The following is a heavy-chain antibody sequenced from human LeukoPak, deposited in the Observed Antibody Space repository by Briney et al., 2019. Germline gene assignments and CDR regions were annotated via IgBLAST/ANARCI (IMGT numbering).Heavy chain of an antibody. CDR1: GFTFSSYE. Sequence: GGSLRLSCAASGFTFSSYEMNWVRQAPGKGLEWVSYIGSSGSTIYYADSVKGRFTISRDNSKNTLYLQMNSLRAEDTAVYYCAKEAWGSRTHNWYDPWGQGTLVTVSS. J-gene: IGHJ5*02. D-gene: IGHD3-16*01. V-gene: IGHV3-48*03. CDR3: AKEAWGSRTHNWYDP. CDR2: IGSSGSTI.